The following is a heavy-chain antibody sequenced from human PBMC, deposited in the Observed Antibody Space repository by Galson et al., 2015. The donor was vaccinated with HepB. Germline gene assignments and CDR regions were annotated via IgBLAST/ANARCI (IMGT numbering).Heavy chain of an antibody. D-gene: IGHD3-22*01. J-gene: IGHJ4*02. V-gene: IGHV3-30-3*01. CDR2: ISYDGSNK. CDR1: GFTFSSYA. Sequence: SLRLSCAASGFTFSSYAMHWVRQAPGKGLEWVAVISYDGSNKYYADSVKGRFTISRDNSKNTLYLQMNNLRAEDTAVYYCARDWDYYHSSGYDYWGREPWSPSPQ. CDR3: ARDWDYYHSSGYDY.